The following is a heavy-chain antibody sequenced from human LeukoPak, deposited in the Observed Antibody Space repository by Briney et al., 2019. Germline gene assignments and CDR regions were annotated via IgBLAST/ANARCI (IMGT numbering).Heavy chain of an antibody. Sequence: PSETLSLTCAVSGGSISRSNWWSWVRQSPGKGLEWIGEIYDNGSTNYKPSLKSRVTISVDESKNQFSLKLSSVTAADTAVYYCAREGITMVRGVIITHFQFDYWGQGTLVTVSS. CDR3: AREGITMVRGVIITHFQFDY. V-gene: IGHV4-4*02. D-gene: IGHD3-10*01. CDR1: GGSISRSNW. J-gene: IGHJ4*02. CDR2: IYDNGST.